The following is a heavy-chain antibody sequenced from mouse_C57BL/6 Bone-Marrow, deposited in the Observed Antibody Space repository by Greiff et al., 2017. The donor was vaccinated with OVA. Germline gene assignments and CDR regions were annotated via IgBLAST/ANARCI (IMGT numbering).Heavy chain of an antibody. D-gene: IGHD4-1*01. CDR1: GFNIKDYY. CDR2: IDPEDGET. Sequence: VQLQPSGAELVKPGASVKLSCTASGFNIKDYYMHWVKQRPEQGLEWIGSIDPEDGETKYAQKFQGKATITADTSSNTAYLQLSSLTSEDTAVYYCGRNGDIFAYWGQGTLVTVSA. J-gene: IGHJ3*01. CDR3: GRNGDIFAY. V-gene: IGHV14-2*01.